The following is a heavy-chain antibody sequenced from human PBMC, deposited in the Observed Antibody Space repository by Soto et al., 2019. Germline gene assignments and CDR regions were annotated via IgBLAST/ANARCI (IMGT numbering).Heavy chain of an antibody. CDR2: IIPIFGTA. J-gene: IGHJ5*02. CDR1: GGTFSSYA. CDR3: ARVLSSSWSRGPYWFDP. V-gene: IGHV1-69*13. D-gene: IGHD6-13*01. Sequence: GASVKVSCKASGGTFSSYAISWVRQAPGQGLEWMGGIIPIFGTANYAQKFQGRVTITADESTSTAYMELSSLRSEDTAVYYCARVLSSSWSRGPYWFDPWGQGTLVTAPQ.